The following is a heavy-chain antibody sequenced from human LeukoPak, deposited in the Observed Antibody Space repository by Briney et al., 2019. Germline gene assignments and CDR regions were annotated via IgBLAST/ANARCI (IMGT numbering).Heavy chain of an antibody. V-gene: IGHV3-21*01. CDR1: GFTFSSYS. CDR3: ARDLAAAGLDY. D-gene: IGHD6-13*01. CDR2: ISSSSSYI. J-gene: IGHJ4*02. Sequence: GGSLRLSCAASGFTFSSYSMNWVRQAPGKGLEWVSSISSSSSYIYYADSVKGRFTISRDNARNSLYLQMNSLRAEDTAVYYCARDLAAAGLDYWGQGTLVTVSS.